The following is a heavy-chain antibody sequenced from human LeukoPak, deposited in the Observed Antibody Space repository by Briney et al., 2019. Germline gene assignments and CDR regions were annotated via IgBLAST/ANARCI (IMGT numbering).Heavy chain of an antibody. Sequence: GGSLRLSCAASGFTFSSYSMNWVRQAPGKGLEWVSSISSSSSYIYYADPVKGRFTISRDNAKNSLYLQMNSLRAEDTAVYYCARIVCGGWFDPWGQGTLVTVSS. CDR3: ARIVCGGWFDP. CDR2: ISSSSSYI. CDR1: GFTFSSYS. V-gene: IGHV3-21*01. J-gene: IGHJ5*02. D-gene: IGHD2-21*01.